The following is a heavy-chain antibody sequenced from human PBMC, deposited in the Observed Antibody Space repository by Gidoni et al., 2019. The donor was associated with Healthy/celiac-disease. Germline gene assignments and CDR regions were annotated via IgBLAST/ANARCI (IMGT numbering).Heavy chain of an antibody. V-gene: IGHV3-7*01. CDR1: GFTFSSYW. D-gene: IGHD3-22*01. CDR3: ARLPSYYDSSKGESMGAFDI. CDR2: IKQDGSEK. Sequence: EVQLVESGGGLVQPGGSLRLSCAASGFTFSSYWMSWVRQAPGKGLEWVANIKQDGSEKYYVDAVKGRFTISRDNAKNSLYLQMNSLRAEDTAVYYCARLPSYYDSSKGESMGAFDIWGQGTMVTVSS. J-gene: IGHJ3*02.